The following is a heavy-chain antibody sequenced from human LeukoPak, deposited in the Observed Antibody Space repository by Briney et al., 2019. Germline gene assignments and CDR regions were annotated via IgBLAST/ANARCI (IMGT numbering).Heavy chain of an antibody. CDR1: GFTFSSYA. CDR2: ISGSGGST. Sequence: GGSLRLSCAASGFTFSSYAMSWVRQAPGKGREGGSAISGSGGSTYYADSVKGRFTISRDNSKNTLYLQMNSLRAEATAVYYCAKQTRYDSPAGGRGFDYWGQGTLVTVSS. J-gene: IGHJ4*02. D-gene: IGHD3-22*01. CDR3: AKQTRYDSPAGGRGFDY. V-gene: IGHV3-23*01.